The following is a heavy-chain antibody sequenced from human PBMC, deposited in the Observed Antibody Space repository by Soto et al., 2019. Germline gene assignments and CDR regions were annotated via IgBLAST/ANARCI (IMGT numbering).Heavy chain of an antibody. D-gene: IGHD2-21*01. Sequence: SETLSLTCTVAGGSLTDHYWNWFRQSPGKGLHWIGYVYYSGGNNYNPSLKSRVTMSVDTSKNQFSLNLRSVTAADTAVYYCARGNDWKSSTFDIWGQGTMVTVS. CDR1: GGSLTDHY. CDR2: VYYSGGN. CDR3: ARGNDWKSSTFDI. V-gene: IGHV4-59*11. J-gene: IGHJ3*02.